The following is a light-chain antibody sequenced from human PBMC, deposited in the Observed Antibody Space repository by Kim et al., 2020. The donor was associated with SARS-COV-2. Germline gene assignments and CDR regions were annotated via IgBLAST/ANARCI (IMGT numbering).Light chain of an antibody. Sequence: EIVLTQSPGTLSLSPGEKATLSCRASRGVTSNYLAWYQQKPGQAPRLLIYIASSRATGIPDRFSGIGSGTEFTLTISRLEPEDFAVYYCHQYGSPPSTFGQGTRLEIK. J-gene: IGKJ5*01. V-gene: IGKV3-20*01. CDR2: IAS. CDR3: HQYGSPPST. CDR1: RGVTSNY.